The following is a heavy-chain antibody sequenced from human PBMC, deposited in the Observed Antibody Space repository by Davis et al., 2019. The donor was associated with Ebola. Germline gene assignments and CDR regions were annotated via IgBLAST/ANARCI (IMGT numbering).Heavy chain of an antibody. CDR1: GYIFTSYD. J-gene: IGHJ4*02. Sequence: AASVKVSCKASGYIFTSYDINWVRQATGQGLEWMGWMNPNSGNTGYARKFQGRVTMTRDTSTSTVYMELSSLRSEDTAVYYCARDFKPHIVVVSANWGQGTPVTVSS. V-gene: IGHV1-8*01. D-gene: IGHD2-2*01. CDR3: ARDFKPHIVVVSAN. CDR2: MNPNSGNT.